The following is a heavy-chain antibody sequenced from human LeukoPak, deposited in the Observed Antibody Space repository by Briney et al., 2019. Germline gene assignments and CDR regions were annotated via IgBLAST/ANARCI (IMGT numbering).Heavy chain of an antibody. D-gene: IGHD3-16*01. CDR3: ARYGGGESRKVFDY. J-gene: IGHJ4*02. V-gene: IGHV1-69*13. Sequence: ASVKVSCKASGGTFSSYAISWVRQAPGQGLEWMGGIIPIFGTANYAQKFQGRVTITADESTSTAYMELSSLRSEDTAVYYCARYGGGESRKVFDYWGQGTLVTVSS. CDR1: GGTFSSYA. CDR2: IIPIFGTA.